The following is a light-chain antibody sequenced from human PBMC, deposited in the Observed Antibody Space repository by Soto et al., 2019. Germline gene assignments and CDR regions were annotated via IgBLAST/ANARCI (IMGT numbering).Light chain of an antibody. V-gene: IGKV3-20*01. CDR2: GAS. Sequence: IVLPQSPDTLSLKQAPTHTVSCRASQSVNSDYLGWFQQKPGQAPRLLIYGASTRATGIPDRFSGSGSGTDFTLTISSLEPEDFAVYYCHHYGGSPIPFGQGTRLEIK. J-gene: IGKJ5*01. CDR3: HHYGGSPIP. CDR1: QSVNSDY.